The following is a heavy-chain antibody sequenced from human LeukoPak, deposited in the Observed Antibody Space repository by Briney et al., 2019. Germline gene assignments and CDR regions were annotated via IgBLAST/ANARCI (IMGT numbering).Heavy chain of an antibody. CDR3: ARGPYYYDSSGYIDY. D-gene: IGHD3-22*01. V-gene: IGHV4-30-2*01. J-gene: IGHJ4*02. CDR2: IYHSGST. CDR1: GGSIGSGGYS. Sequence: PSETLSLTCAVSGGSIGSGGYSWSWIRQPPGKGLEWIGYIYHSGSTYYNPSLKSRVTISVDRSKNQFSLKLSSVTAADTAVYYCARGPYYYDSSGYIDYWGQGTLVTVSS.